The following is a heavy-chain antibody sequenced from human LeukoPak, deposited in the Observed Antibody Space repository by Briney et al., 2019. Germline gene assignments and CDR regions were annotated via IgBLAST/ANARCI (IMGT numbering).Heavy chain of an antibody. Sequence: SETLSLTCTVSGGSISSYYWSRIRQPAGKGLEWIGRIYTSGSTNYNPSLKSRVTMSVDTSKNQFSLKLSSVTAADTAVYYCARDCSSWYFGYYYYGMDVWGQGTTVTVSS. J-gene: IGHJ6*02. CDR1: GGSISSYY. D-gene: IGHD6-13*01. CDR3: ARDCSSWYFGYYYYGMDV. V-gene: IGHV4-4*07. CDR2: IYTSGST.